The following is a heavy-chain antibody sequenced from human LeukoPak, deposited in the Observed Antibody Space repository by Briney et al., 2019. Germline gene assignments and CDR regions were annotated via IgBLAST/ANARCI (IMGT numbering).Heavy chain of an antibody. CDR1: GGSISSYY. Sequence: SETLSLTCTVSGGSISSYYWSWIRQPPGKGLEWIGYIYYSGSTNYNPSLKSRVTISVDTSKNQFSLNLSSVTAADTAVYYCARTIIAVADTYFDYWGKGTLVTVSS. V-gene: IGHV4-59*01. J-gene: IGHJ4*02. D-gene: IGHD6-19*01. CDR3: ARTIIAVADTYFDY. CDR2: IYYSGST.